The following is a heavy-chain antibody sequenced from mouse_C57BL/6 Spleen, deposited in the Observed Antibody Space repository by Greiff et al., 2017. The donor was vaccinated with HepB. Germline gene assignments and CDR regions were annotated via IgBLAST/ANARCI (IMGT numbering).Heavy chain of an antibody. Sequence: EVQLQQSGPGLVKPSQTVFLTCTVTGISITTGNYRWSWIRQFPGNKLEWIGYIYYSGTLTYNPSLTSRTTNTRDNPKNQFFLEMNSLTAEDTATYYCARVGPYAMDYWGQGTSVTVSS. CDR3: ARVGPYAMDY. CDR2: IYYSGTL. CDR1: GISITTGNYR. J-gene: IGHJ4*01. V-gene: IGHV3-5*01.